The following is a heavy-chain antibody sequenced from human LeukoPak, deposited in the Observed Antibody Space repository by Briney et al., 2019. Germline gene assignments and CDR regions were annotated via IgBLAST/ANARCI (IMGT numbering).Heavy chain of an antibody. J-gene: IGHJ5*02. Sequence: PGGSLRLSCAASGFTFSGYAMSWVRQAPGKGLEWVSGITGSGGGSGGNTYYADSVKGRFTISRDNSKNTLYLQMNSLRAEDTAVYYCAKEPGPWGQGTLVTVSS. CDR2: ITGSGGGSGGNT. CDR3: AKEPGP. D-gene: IGHD1-14*01. CDR1: GFTFSGYA. V-gene: IGHV3-23*01.